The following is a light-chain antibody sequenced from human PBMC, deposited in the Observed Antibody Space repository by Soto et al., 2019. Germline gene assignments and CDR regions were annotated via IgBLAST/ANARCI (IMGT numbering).Light chain of an antibody. CDR3: QQYNSYSLT. CDR2: DAS. V-gene: IGKV1-5*01. J-gene: IGKJ1*01. Sequence: DIQMTQSPSTLSASVVDRVTITCRASQSISSWLAWYQQKPGKAPKLLIYDASSLESGVPARFSGSGSGTEFTLTISSLQPDDFATYYCQQYNSYSLTFGQGTKVEIK. CDR1: QSISSW.